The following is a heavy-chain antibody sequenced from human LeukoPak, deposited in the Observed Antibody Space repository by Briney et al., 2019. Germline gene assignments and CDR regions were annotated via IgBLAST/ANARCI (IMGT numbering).Heavy chain of an antibody. CDR2: IYTSGST. D-gene: IGHD2-8*01. CDR3: ARAQYANLQNWLDP. J-gene: IGHJ5*02. CDR1: GGSISSGSYY. Sequence: SETLSLTCTVSGGSISSGSYYWSWIRQPAGKGLEWIGRIYTSGSTIYNPSLKSRVTISVDTSKNQFSLKLSSVTAADTAVYYCARAQYANLQNWLDPWGQGTLVTVSS. V-gene: IGHV4-61*02.